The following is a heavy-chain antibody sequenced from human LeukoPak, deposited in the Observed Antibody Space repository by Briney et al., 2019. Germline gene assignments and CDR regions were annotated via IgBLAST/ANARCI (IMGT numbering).Heavy chain of an antibody. CDR2: VNREGTTT. CDR3: ARDLDWILFDY. Sequence: GGSPRLSCAASGFTFNTYWMHWVRQAPGKGLVWVARVNREGTTTTYADSVKGRFTTSRDNAKNTLYLQMNNLRAEDTAVYYCARDLDWILFDYWGQGTLVTVSS. D-gene: IGHD3-9*01. CDR1: GFTFNTYW. J-gene: IGHJ4*02. V-gene: IGHV3-74*03.